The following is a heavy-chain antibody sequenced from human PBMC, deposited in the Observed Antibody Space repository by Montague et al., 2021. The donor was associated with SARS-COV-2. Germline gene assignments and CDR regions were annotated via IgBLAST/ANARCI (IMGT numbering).Heavy chain of an antibody. D-gene: IGHD1-26*01. V-gene: IGHV3-23*01. Sequence: SLRLSCAASGFTFSTFSMSWVRQAPGKGLEWVSAISLSGGSTYYADSVKGRFTISRDNSKNTLFLQMNSLRAEDTAVYYCAKGGVEVGATTDLDYWGQGILVIVS. CDR3: AKGGVEVGATTDLDY. CDR1: GFTFSTFS. J-gene: IGHJ4*02. CDR2: ISLSGGST.